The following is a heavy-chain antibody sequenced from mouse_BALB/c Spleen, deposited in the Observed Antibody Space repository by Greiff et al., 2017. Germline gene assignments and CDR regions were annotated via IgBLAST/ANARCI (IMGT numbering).Heavy chain of an antibody. J-gene: IGHJ4*01. Sequence: VQLQESGAELVRPGVSVKISCKGSGYTFTDYAMHWVKQSHAKSLEWIGVISTYYGDASYNQKFKGKATMTVDKSSSTAYMELARLTSEDSAIYYCARWGYGSSYYAMDYWGQGTSVTVSS. D-gene: IGHD1-1*01. CDR2: ISTYYGDA. CDR3: ARWGYGSSYYAMDY. V-gene: IGHV1S137*01. CDR1: GYTFTDYA.